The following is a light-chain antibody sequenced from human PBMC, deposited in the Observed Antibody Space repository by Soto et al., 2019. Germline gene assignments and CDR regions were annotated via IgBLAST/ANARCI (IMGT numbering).Light chain of an antibody. CDR1: QTVRNNY. Sequence: ESLVTPSQACMCWCPADSATIWSLASQTVRNNYLAWYQQQPGQAHRLLIYDASTRATGTPARFSGSGSGKDFTLTITSLEPEDVAVYYCQQRSKRPPTFGQGTKVDIK. CDR3: QQRSKRPPT. V-gene: IGKV3-11*01. CDR2: DAS. J-gene: IGKJ1*01.